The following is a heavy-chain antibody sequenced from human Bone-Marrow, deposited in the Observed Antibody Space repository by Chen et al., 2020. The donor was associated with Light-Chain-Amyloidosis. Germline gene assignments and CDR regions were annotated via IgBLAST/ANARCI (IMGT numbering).Heavy chain of an antibody. V-gene: IGHV4-39*07. CDR2: IYSSGSS. CDR1: GDSITSSTDY. CDR3: VRSRYSTGPFEV. D-gene: IGHD3-16*02. J-gene: IGHJ1*01. Sequence: QVLLQQSGPGLVKPSETLSLKCSVSGDSITSSTDYWGWIRQPPGKGLEYIASIYSSGSSYYKPSLKSRVTISVDTSKNQFSLRLTPATAADTAVYYCVRSRYSTGPFEVWGQGSLVTVSS.